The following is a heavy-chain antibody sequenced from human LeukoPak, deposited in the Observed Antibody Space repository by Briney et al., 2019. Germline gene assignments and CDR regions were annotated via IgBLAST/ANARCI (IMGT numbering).Heavy chain of an antibody. J-gene: IGHJ6*02. D-gene: IGHD2-2*01. V-gene: IGHV3-33*01. Sequence: GGSLRLSCAASGFTFSSYGMHWVRQAPGKGLEWVAVIWYDGSNKYYADSVKGRFTISRDNSKNTLCLQMNSLRAEDTAVYYCAREGGGDIVVVPAAPTNYGMDVWGQGTTVTVSS. CDR1: GFTFSSYG. CDR3: AREGGGDIVVVPAAPTNYGMDV. CDR2: IWYDGSNK.